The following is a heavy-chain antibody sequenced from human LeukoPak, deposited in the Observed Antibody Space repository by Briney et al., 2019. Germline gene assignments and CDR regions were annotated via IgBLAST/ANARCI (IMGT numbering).Heavy chain of an antibody. CDR2: IWYDGSNK. D-gene: IGHD2-21*02. CDR3: ARVVVVTARLSYGMDV. Sequence: GGSLRLSCAAYGFTYSSYGMHWVRQAPGKGLEWVAVIWYDGSNKYYADSVKGRFTISRDNSKNTLYLQMNSLRAEDTAVYYCARVVVVTARLSYGMDVWGQGTTVTVSS. V-gene: IGHV3-33*01. J-gene: IGHJ6*02. CDR1: GFTYSSYG.